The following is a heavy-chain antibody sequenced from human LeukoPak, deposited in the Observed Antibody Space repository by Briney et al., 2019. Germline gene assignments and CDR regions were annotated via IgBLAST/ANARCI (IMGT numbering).Heavy chain of an antibody. V-gene: IGHV3-48*03. Sequence: GGPLRLSCAASGFTFSSYEMNWVRQAPGKGLEWVSYISSSGSTIYYADSVKGRFTISRDNAKNSLYLQMNSLRAEDTAVYYCARAEEAGMLGGIYFDYWGQGTLVTVSS. D-gene: IGHD2-2*01. CDR1: GFTFSSYE. CDR3: ARAEEAGMLGGIYFDY. CDR2: ISSSGSTI. J-gene: IGHJ4*02.